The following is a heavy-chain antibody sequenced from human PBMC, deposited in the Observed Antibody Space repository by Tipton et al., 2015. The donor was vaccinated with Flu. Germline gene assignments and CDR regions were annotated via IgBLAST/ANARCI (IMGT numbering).Heavy chain of an antibody. CDR2: ISWNSGST. CDR1: GFTFDDYA. CDR3: ACNSWPASDDYFDF. D-gene: IGHD2-21*02. V-gene: IGHV3-9*01. Sequence: SLRLSCAASGFTFDDYAMHWVRQAPGKGLEWVSGISWNSGSTGYADSVKGRFTISRDNAKNSLYLQMNSLRAEDTALYYCACNSWPASDDYFDFWGQGTLVSVSS. J-gene: IGHJ4*02.